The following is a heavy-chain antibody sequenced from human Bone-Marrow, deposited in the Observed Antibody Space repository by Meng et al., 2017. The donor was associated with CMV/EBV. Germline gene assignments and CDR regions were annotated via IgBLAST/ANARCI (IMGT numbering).Heavy chain of an antibody. J-gene: IGHJ6*02. Sequence: SVKVSCKASGYTFTSYGISWVRQAPGQGLEWMGWISAYNGNTNYAQKLQGRVTMTTDTSTSTAYMELRSLRSDDTAVYYCASSSSYYYYYGMDVWGQGTTVTVSS. D-gene: IGHD6-13*01. CDR2: ISAYNGNT. CDR3: ASSSSYYYYYGMDV. V-gene: IGHV1-18*01. CDR1: GYTFTSYG.